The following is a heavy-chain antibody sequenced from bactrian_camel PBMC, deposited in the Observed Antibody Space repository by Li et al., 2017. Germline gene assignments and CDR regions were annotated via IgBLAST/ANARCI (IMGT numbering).Heavy chain of an antibody. CDR1: GYTYSSYC. D-gene: IGHD3*01. V-gene: IGHV3S57*01. CDR2: ISADGTT. J-gene: IGHJ4*01. Sequence: HVQLVESGGGSVQTGESLRLSCAASGYTYSSYCMGWFRQAPGKEREGVARISADGTTACADSVKGRFTISRNSAKNTLFLEMNRLEPDDTATYYCARAQESGCFGVSASDFKYWGQGTQVTVS. CDR3: ARAQESGCFGVSASDFKY.